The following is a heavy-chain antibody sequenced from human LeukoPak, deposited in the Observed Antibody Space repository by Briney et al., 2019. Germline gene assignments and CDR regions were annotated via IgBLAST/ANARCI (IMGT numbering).Heavy chain of an antibody. V-gene: IGHV4-34*01. J-gene: IGHJ4*02. CDR2: INHSGST. CDR3: ARGSRSYDYVWGSYRPSKDYFDX. D-gene: IGHD3-16*02. CDR1: GGSFSGYY. Sequence: SETLSLTCAVYGGSFSGYYWSWIRQPPGKGLEWIGEINHSGSTNYNPSLKSRVTISVDTSKDQFSLKLSSVTAADTAVYYCARGSRSYDYVWGSYRPSKDYFDXXXQXTXXXVSS.